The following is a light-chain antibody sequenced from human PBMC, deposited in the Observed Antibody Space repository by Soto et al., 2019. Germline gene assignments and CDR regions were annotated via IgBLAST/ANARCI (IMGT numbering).Light chain of an antibody. V-gene: IGKV3-20*01. CDR3: QQYGALPPT. Sequence: EIVLTQFPGALSLSPGERATLSCRASQSVSSTYLAWYQQKRGQAPKLLIYGASNRATGIPDRFSGSGSGTDFTLTISRLEPEDFAVYYCQQYGALPPTFGGGTTVEIK. CDR1: QSVSSTY. J-gene: IGKJ4*01. CDR2: GAS.